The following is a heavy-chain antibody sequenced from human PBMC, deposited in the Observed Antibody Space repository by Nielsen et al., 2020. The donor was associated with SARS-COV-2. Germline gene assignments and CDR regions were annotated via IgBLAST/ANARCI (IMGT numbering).Heavy chain of an antibody. Sequence: SETLSLTCTVSGGSISSSSYYWGWIRQPPGKGLEWIGSIYYSGSTNYNPSLKSRVTISVDTSKNQFSLKLSSVTAADTAVYYCAREETVAGDFFDYWGQGTLVTVSS. J-gene: IGHJ4*02. CDR3: AREETVAGDFFDY. CDR2: IYYSGST. CDR1: GGSISSSSYY. D-gene: IGHD6-19*01. V-gene: IGHV4-39*07.